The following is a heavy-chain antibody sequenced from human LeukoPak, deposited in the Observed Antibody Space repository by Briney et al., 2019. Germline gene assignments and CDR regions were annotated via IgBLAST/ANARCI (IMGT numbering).Heavy chain of an antibody. D-gene: IGHD2-2*01. CDR3: ARSPPNPDWVVPAAVRWFDP. CDR1: GGSISSSSYY. J-gene: IGHJ5*02. Sequence: PSETLSLTCTVSGGSISSSSYYWGWIRQPPGKGLEWIGSIYYSGSTYYNPSLKSRVTISVDTSKNQFSLKLSSVTAADTAVYYCARSPPNPDWVVPAAVRWFDPWGQGTLVTVSS. V-gene: IGHV4-39*01. CDR2: IYYSGST.